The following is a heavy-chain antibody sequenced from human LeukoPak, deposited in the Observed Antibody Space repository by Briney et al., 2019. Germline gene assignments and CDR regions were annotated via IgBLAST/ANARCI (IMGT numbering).Heavy chain of an antibody. Sequence: ASVKVSCKASGGTFRTYSISWVRQAPGQGLEWMGRIIPVLDISNYAQNFLGRVTITADESTSIAYMELSSLSSEDTAVYYYARFYYDSNAYYYGFDHWGQGTLVTVSS. V-gene: IGHV1-69*02. CDR3: ARFYYDSNAYYYGFDH. CDR1: GGTFRTYS. CDR2: IIPVLDIS. J-gene: IGHJ4*02. D-gene: IGHD3-22*01.